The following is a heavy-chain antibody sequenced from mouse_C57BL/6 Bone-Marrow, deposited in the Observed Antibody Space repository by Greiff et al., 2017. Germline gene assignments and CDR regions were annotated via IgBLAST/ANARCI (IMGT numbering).Heavy chain of an antibody. CDR2: IYPGDGDT. CDR1: GYAFSSSW. D-gene: IGHD2-3*01. Sequence: VKVVESGPELVKPGASVKISCKASGYAFSSSWMNWVKQRPGKGLEWIGRIYPGDGDTNYNGKFKGKATLTADKSSSTAYMQLSSLTSEDSAVYFCARDGGYWYFDVWGTGTTVTVSS. V-gene: IGHV1-82*01. J-gene: IGHJ1*03. CDR3: ARDGGYWYFDV.